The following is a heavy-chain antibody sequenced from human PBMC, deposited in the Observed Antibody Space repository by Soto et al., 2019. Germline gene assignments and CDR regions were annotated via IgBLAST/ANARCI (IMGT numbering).Heavy chain of an antibody. CDR3: ARDDIVVVPAAIFGAEHYCYYVMDV. Sequence: SQILSLTWTVACGCSSSSSDCWGVIRQPPGKGLEGIGSTYHSASTYYNPSHKSRVTISVATSKNQFSLKLSSVTAADTAVYDCARDDIVVVPAAIFGAEHYCYYVMDVWGQGTTVTVSS. CDR1: CGCSSSSSDC. D-gene: IGHD2-2*02. J-gene: IGHJ6*02. V-gene: IGHV4-39*01. CDR2: TYHSAST.